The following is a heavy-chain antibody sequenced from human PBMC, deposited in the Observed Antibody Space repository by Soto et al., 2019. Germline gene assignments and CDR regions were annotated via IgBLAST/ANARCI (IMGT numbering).Heavy chain of an antibody. V-gene: IGHV4-59*08. Sequence: TSETLSLTCTVSGGSISSYYWSWIRQPPGKGLEWIGYIYYSGSTNYNPSLKSRVTISVDTSKTQFSLKLSSVTAADTAVYYCARRRIAAARTRSGYFDLWGRGTLVTVSS. J-gene: IGHJ2*01. CDR2: IYYSGST. CDR1: GGSISSYY. D-gene: IGHD6-13*01. CDR3: ARRRIAAARTRSGYFDL.